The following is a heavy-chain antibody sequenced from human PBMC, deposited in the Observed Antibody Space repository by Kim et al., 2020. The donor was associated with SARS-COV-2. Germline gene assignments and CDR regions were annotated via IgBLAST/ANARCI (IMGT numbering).Heavy chain of an antibody. Sequence: TYYADSVKGRFTISRDNSKNTLYLQMNSLRAEDTAVYYCARSGSYYDFDYWGQGTLVTVSS. J-gene: IGHJ4*02. V-gene: IGHV3-53*01. D-gene: IGHD1-26*01. CDR2: T. CDR3: ARSGSYYDFDY.